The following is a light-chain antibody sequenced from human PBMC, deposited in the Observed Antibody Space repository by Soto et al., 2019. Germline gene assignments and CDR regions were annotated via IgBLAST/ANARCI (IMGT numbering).Light chain of an antibody. CDR2: AAS. V-gene: IGKV1-27*01. Sequence: DIQMTQTPPSLSASVGDRVTITCRASQGISKYLAWYQQKPGKVPKLLIYAASTLQPGVPSRFSGSGSGTDFTLTISSLQPEDVATYYCQRYDSAPLFTFGPGTKVDIK. CDR1: QGISKY. J-gene: IGKJ3*01. CDR3: QRYDSAPLFT.